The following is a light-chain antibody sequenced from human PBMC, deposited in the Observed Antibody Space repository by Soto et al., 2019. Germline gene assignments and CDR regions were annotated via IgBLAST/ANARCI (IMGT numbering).Light chain of an antibody. CDR1: QSFSSY. V-gene: IGKV3-11*01. CDR3: QQRSNWPLT. CDR2: DSS. Sequence: IVVTQFPSSLSLSTGDGATLSCRASQSFSSYLAWYQQKRGQAPRLLIYDSSNRATGIPARFSGSGSGTDFSLIISSLEPEDFAVYYCQQRSNWPLTFGGGTKVDIK. J-gene: IGKJ4*01.